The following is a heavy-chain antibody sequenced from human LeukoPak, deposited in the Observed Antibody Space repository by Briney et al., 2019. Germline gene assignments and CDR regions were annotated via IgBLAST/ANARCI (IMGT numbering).Heavy chain of an antibody. V-gene: IGHV3-66*01. D-gene: IGHD5-12*01. Sequence: GGSLRLSCAASGFTVSSNSMSWVRQAPGKGLEWVSVIYSGGRTYYADSVKGRFTISKDNSKNTLYLQMNSLRAEDTAVYYCARDLYVDIVAPSGMDVWGQGTTVAVSS. J-gene: IGHJ6*02. CDR3: ARDLYVDIVAPSGMDV. CDR2: IYSGGRT. CDR1: GFTVSSNS.